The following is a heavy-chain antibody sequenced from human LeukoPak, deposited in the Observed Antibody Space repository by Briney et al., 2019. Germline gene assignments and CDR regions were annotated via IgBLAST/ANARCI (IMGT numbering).Heavy chain of an antibody. Sequence: VASVKVSCKVSGYTVTELSMHWVRQSPGKGLEWMGGFHPEDGETIYAQKFQGRVTMTTDTSTSTAYMEVRSLRSDDTAVYYCARPRTIGSYLYDAFDIWGQGTMVTVSS. CDR2: FHPEDGET. D-gene: IGHD1-26*01. J-gene: IGHJ3*02. V-gene: IGHV1-24*01. CDR3: ARPRTIGSYLYDAFDI. CDR1: GYTVTELS.